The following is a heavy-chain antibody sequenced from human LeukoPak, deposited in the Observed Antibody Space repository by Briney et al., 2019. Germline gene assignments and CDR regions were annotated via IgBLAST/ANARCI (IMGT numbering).Heavy chain of an antibody. D-gene: IGHD3-9*01. V-gene: IGHV3-9*01. CDR2: ISWDSGNQ. J-gene: IGHJ3*01. CDR3: VTDMGFDLLKDAFHV. Sequence: GGSLRLSCVGSGFSLDDYAMHWVRQVPGKGLEWVSSISWDSGNQAYTDSVKGRFTISRDNDKNSLYLQMNSLRPEDTALYYCVTDMGFDLLKDAFHVWGQGTLVTVSS. CDR1: GFSLDDYA.